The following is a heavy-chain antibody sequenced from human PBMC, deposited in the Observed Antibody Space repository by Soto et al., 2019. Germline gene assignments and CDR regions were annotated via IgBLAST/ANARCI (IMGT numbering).Heavy chain of an antibody. V-gene: IGHV1-2*04. CDR2: INPNSGGT. CDR3: ARARANEDPNWFDP. CDR1: GYTFTAYY. J-gene: IGHJ5*02. Sequence: QVQLVQSGAEVKKPGASVKVSCEASGYTFTAYYVHWVRQAPGQGLEWMGWINPNSGGTKYAQKFQGCVTMTKDTSNRTAYMELTGLKSDDTAVYYCARARANEDPNWFDPWGQGTLVIVSS. D-gene: IGHD1-1*01.